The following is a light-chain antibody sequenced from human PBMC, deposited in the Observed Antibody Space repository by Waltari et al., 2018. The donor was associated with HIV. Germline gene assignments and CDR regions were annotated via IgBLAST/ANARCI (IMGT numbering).Light chain of an antibody. CDR3: QQYYNWPRT. CDR2: GAS. Sequence: EVLLTQSQAALSVSPVESVTSFCGASEDIAPTLAWYQQKRSQAPRLLVSGASTRAASVPTRFSDRGSGTEFSLTISCLQSNDSAVYFCQQYYNWPRTFGQGTLV. CDR1: EDIAPT. J-gene: IGKJ1*01. V-gene: IGKV3-15*01.